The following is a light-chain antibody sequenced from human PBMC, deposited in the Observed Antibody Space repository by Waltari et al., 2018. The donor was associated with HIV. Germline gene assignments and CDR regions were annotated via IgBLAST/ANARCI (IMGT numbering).Light chain of an antibody. Sequence: QSALTQPPSASGSPGQSVTLSCTGTNRDVGPSDSVSWYPHHPDKAPRLTISEANNRPSGVPNRFSGCKAGNTASLTVSGLQAEEEADYYCTSYAGSNNLVIVGGGTKVTVL. CDR3: TSYAGSNNLVI. CDR2: EAN. J-gene: IGLJ2*01. CDR1: NRDVGPSDS. V-gene: IGLV2-8*01.